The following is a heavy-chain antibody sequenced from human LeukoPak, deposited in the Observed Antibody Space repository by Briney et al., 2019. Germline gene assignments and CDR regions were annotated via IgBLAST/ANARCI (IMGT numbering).Heavy chain of an antibody. V-gene: IGHV3-30*04. J-gene: IGHJ3*02. CDR1: GFTFSSYA. D-gene: IGHD1-26*01. CDR2: ISYDGSNK. Sequence: GRSLRLSCAASGFTFSSYAMHWVRQAPGKGLEWVAVISYDGSNKYYADSVKGRFTISRDNSKNTLYLQMNSLRAEDTAVYYCARDGVGATPVDAFDIWGQGTMVTVSS. CDR3: ARDGVGATPVDAFDI.